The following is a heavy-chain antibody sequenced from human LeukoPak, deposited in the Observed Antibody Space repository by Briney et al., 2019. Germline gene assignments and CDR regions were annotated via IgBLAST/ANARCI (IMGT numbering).Heavy chain of an antibody. CDR1: GGSISGYY. CDR2: IFYNGGT. D-gene: IGHD3-10*01. Sequence: SETLSLTCTVSGGSISGYYWSWVRQPPGKGLEGICHIFYNGGTKYGPSLNSRVAISLDTSKNQFSLNLNSVTAADTAVYYCARQPSGYYGDAGYFPYYFDFWGQGTLVTVSS. CDR3: ARQPSGYYGDAGYFPYYFDF. V-gene: IGHV4-59*08. J-gene: IGHJ4*02.